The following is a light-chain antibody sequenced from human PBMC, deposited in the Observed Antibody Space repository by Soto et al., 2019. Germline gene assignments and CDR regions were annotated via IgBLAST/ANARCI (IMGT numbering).Light chain of an antibody. Sequence: QSVLTQPPSVSGAPGQRVTIFCTGSSSNIGAGYDVHWYQQLPGTAPKLLIYGNSNRPSGVPDRFSGSKSGTSASLAITGLQAEDEADYYCQSYDSSMRVYVFGTGTRSPS. J-gene: IGLJ1*01. V-gene: IGLV1-40*01. CDR1: SSNIGAGYD. CDR2: GNS. CDR3: QSYDSSMRVYV.